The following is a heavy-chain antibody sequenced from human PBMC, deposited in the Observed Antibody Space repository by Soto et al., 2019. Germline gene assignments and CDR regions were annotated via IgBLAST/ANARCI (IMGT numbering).Heavy chain of an antibody. J-gene: IGHJ5*02. Sequence: GGSLRLSCAASGFTFSSYAMSWVRQAPGKGLEWVSAISGSGGSTYYADSVKGRFTISRDNSKNTLYLQMNSLRAEDTAVYYCAIDGYFDFYNWFDPWGQGTLVTVSS. CDR3: AIDGYFDFYNWFDP. CDR1: GFTFSSYA. CDR2: ISGSGGST. D-gene: IGHD3-9*01. V-gene: IGHV3-23*01.